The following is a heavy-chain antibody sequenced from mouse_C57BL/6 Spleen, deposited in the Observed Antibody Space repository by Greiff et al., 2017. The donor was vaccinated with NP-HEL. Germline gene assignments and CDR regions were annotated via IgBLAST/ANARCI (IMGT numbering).Heavy chain of an antibody. D-gene: IGHD2-5*01. V-gene: IGHV1-69*01. J-gene: IGHJ1*03. Sequence: VQLQQPGAELVMPGASVKLSCKASGYTFTSYWMHWVKQRPGQGLEWIGEIDPSDSYTNYNQKFKGKSTLTVDKSSSTAYMQLSSLTSEDSAVYYCARSGYSKAWYFDVWGTGTTVTVSS. CDR1: GYTFTSYW. CDR3: ARSGYSKAWYFDV. CDR2: IDPSDSYT.